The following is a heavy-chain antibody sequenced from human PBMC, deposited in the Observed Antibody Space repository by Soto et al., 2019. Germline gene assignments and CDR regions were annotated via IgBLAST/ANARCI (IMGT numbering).Heavy chain of an antibody. CDR2: IHPSGGGT. V-gene: IGHV1-46*02. CDR1: GYTFNTYY. J-gene: IGHJ4*02. D-gene: IGHD2-21*02. CDR3: ARGGHIAVVTASFDY. Sequence: QVQLVQSGAEVKKPGASVKVSCKPSGYTFNTYYLHCVRQAPGQALEWMGVIHPSGGGTTYAQKFLGRVTVPRDTSTSTVFMELSSLRSDDTAVYYCARGGHIAVVTASFDYWGQGTLVTVSS.